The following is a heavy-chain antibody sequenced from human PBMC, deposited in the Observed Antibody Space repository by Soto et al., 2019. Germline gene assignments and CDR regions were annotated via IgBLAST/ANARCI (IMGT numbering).Heavy chain of an antibody. D-gene: IGHD6-25*01. Sequence: ASVKVSCKASGYTFTSYAMHWVRQAPGQRLEWMGWINAGNGNTKYSQKFQGRVTITRDTSASTAYMELSSLRSEDTAVYYCVRDLYSPGWNYYYGMDVWGQGTTVTVS. V-gene: IGHV1-3*01. CDR3: VRDLYSPGWNYYYGMDV. CDR1: GYTFTSYA. J-gene: IGHJ6*02. CDR2: INAGNGNT.